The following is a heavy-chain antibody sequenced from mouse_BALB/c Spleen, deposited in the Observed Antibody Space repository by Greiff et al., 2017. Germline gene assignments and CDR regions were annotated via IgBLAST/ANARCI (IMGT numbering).Heavy chain of an antibody. CDR3: TPYYGSSFDY. CDR1: GYTFTDYE. V-gene: IGHV1-15*01. J-gene: IGHJ2*01. CDR2: IDPETGGT. Sequence: VQLQQSGAELVRPGASVTLSCKASGYTFTDYEMHWVKQTPVHGLEWIGAIDPETGGTAYNQKFKGKATLTADKSSSTAYMELRSLTSEDSAVYYCTPYYGSSFDYWGQGTTLTVSS. D-gene: IGHD1-1*01.